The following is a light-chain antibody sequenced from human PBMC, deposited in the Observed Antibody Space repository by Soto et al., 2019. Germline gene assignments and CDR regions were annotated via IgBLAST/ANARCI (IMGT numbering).Light chain of an antibody. CDR3: GSYTSSLYV. V-gene: IGLV2-14*01. CDR1: SSDVGGYNY. CDR2: EVS. J-gene: IGLJ1*01. Sequence: QSVLTQPASVSGSPGQSITISCTGTSSDVGGYNYVSWYQQHPGKAPKLMIYEVSNRPSGVSDRFSGSKSGNTASLTISGLQAEDEGDYYCGSYTSSLYVFGTGTKVTVL.